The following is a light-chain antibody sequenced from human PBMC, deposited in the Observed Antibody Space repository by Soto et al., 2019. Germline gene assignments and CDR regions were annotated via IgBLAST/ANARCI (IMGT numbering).Light chain of an antibody. CDR1: QGIRND. J-gene: IGKJ1*01. CDR3: QHYNSYSEA. Sequence: DIQMTQSPSSLSAFVGDRVTITCRASQGIRNDLGWYQQKPGKAPKXLIYKASTLKSGVPSRFSGSGSGTEFTLTISSLQPDDFETYYCQHYNSYSEAFGQGTKVDIK. V-gene: IGKV1-17*01. CDR2: KAS.